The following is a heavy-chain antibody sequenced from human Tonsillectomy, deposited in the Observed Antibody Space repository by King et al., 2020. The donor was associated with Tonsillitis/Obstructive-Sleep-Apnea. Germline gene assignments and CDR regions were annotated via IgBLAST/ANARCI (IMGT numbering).Heavy chain of an antibody. CDR3: ARDLGGDYGDYVALDV. Sequence: QLVQSGAEVKKPGSSVKVSCKASGGTFNNYAIRWVRQAPGQGLEWMGGIIPIIGIPNYAQKFQGRVTITADKSTSTAFMEMSSLRSEDTAVYYCARDLGGDYGDYVALDVWGQGTTVTVSS. J-gene: IGHJ6*02. CDR2: IIPIIGIP. V-gene: IGHV1-69*10. CDR1: GGTFNNYA. D-gene: IGHD4-17*01.